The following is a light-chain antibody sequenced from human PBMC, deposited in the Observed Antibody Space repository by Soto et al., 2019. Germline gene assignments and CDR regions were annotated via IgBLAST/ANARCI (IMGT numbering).Light chain of an antibody. J-gene: IGKJ1*01. V-gene: IGKV2-28*01. CDR3: MQALQSWT. CDR2: LGS. CDR1: QSLLHSNGYNY. Sequence: MVLIQSPLSLPVTPGEPGSIACRSSQSLLHSNGYNYLDWYLQKPGQSPQLLIYLGSNRASGVPDRFSGSGSGTDFTLKISRVEAEDVGVYYCMQALQSWTFGQGTKVDI.